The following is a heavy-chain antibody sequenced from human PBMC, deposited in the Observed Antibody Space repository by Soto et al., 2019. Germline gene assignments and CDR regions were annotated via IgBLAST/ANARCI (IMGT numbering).Heavy chain of an antibody. CDR3: AIRAGVTPIPDAVDI. CDR2: INPDGSST. D-gene: IGHD2-21*02. J-gene: IGHJ3*02. V-gene: IGHV3-74*01. Sequence: EVQLVESGGGLVQPGGSLRLSCAASGFTFSSYWMHWVRQAPGKGPMWVSRINPDGSSTSYADSVKGRFTISRDKAKNKLYLEMNSLRAEDTAAYYCAIRAGVTPIPDAVDIWGQGTMVTVSS. CDR1: GFTFSSYW.